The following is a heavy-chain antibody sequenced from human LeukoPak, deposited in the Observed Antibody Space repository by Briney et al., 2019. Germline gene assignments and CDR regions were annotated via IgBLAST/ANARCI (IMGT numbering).Heavy chain of an antibody. V-gene: IGHV3-74*01. CDR1: GFSISNFW. Sequence: PGGSLRLSCAASGFSISNFWMHWVRQAPGKGLVWVSRINSDGSSTTYADSVKGRFTISRDNAKNTLYLQANSLRAEDTAVYYCARGAARCSGGHCYPHCGRGTLVTVSS. J-gene: IGHJ4*02. D-gene: IGHD2-15*01. CDR3: ARGAARCSGGHCYPH. CDR2: INSDGSST.